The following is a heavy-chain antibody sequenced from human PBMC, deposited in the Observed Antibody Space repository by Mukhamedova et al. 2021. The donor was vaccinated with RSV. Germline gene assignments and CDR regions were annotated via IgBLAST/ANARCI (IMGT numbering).Heavy chain of an antibody. Sequence: PSLKSRVTISVDTSKNQFSLKLSSVTAADTAVYYCARRRYQPLYVQLDAFDIWGQGTMVTVSS. V-gene: IGHV4-30-2*04. D-gene: IGHD2-2*02. CDR3: ARRRYQPLYVQLDAFDI. J-gene: IGHJ3*02.